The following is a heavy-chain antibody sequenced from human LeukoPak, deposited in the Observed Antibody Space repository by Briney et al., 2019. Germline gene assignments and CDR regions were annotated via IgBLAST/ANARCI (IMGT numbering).Heavy chain of an antibody. CDR2: IWYDGSNK. Sequence: PGGSLRLSCAASGFTFSSYGMHWVRQAPGKGLEWVAVIWYDGSNKYYADSVKGRFTISRDNSKNTLYLQMNSLRAEDTAVYYCAREEIAVAGSFSCWGQGTPVTVSS. V-gene: IGHV3-33*01. CDR3: AREEIAVAGSFSC. D-gene: IGHD6-19*01. CDR1: GFTFSSYG. J-gene: IGHJ4*02.